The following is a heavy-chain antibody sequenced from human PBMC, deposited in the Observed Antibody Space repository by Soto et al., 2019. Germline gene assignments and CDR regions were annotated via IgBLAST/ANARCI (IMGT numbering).Heavy chain of an antibody. J-gene: IGHJ4*02. D-gene: IGHD3-10*01. CDR2: ISYDGNDE. Sequence: QVELVESGGGVVQPGASLRLSCVASGFTFSDFPLHWVRRAPGKGLEWVAVISYDGNDESYSDSVKGRFTISRDNSKTTVYLQMNSLSAYDLAVYHCARDMRHDYASGRLDYLAQGTLVTVSS. CDR3: ARDMRHDYASGRLDY. CDR1: GFTFSDFP. V-gene: IGHV3-30-3*01.